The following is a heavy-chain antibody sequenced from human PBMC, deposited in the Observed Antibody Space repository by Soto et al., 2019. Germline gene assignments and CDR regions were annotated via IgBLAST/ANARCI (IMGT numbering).Heavy chain of an antibody. CDR2: INPSGGST. V-gene: IGHV1-46*03. Sequence: ASVKGSCKASGYTFTSYYMHWVRQAPGQGLEWMGIINPSGGSTSYAQKFQGRVTMTRDTSTSTVYMELSSLRSEDTAVYYCARSLRDYYDSSGYYFDYWGQGTLVTVSS. J-gene: IGHJ4*02. CDR3: ARSLRDYYDSSGYYFDY. CDR1: GYTFTSYY. D-gene: IGHD3-22*01.